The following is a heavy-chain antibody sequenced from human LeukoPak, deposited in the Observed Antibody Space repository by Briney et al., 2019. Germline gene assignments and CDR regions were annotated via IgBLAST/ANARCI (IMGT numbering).Heavy chain of an antibody. D-gene: IGHD2-2*01. J-gene: IGHJ4*02. Sequence: HPGGSLRLSCAASGFTFSSYAMSWVRQAPGKGLECVSVIYSGGSTYYADSVKGRFTVSRDNSKNTLYLQMNSLRAEDTAMYYCARGLGYCTSTTCLLPFDYWGQGTLVTVSS. V-gene: IGHV3-53*01. CDR1: GFTFSSYA. CDR2: IYSGGST. CDR3: ARGLGYCTSTTCLLPFDY.